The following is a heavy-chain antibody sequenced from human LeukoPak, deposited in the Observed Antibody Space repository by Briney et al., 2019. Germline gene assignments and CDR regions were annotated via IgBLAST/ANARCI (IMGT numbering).Heavy chain of an antibody. D-gene: IGHD4-17*01. CDR3: ARFRDGDYAYYFDY. Sequence: GGSLRLSCAASGFTFSSYEMNWVRQAPGKGLEWVSYISSSGSTIYYADSVKGRFTISRDNAKNSLYLQMNSLRAEDTAVYYCARFRDGDYAYYFDYWGQGTLVTVSS. V-gene: IGHV3-48*03. CDR1: GFTFSSYE. CDR2: ISSSGSTI. J-gene: IGHJ4*02.